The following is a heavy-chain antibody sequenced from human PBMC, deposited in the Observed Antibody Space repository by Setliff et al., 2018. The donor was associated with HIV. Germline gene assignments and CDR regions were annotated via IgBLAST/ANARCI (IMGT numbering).Heavy chain of an antibody. CDR3: ARGMGGSQVGGDAFDI. Sequence: SETLSLTCAVSGYSISSAYYWGWIRQPPGKGLEWIGSIYDSGSTHNNPSLKSRVTISVDTSKNHLSLKLSSVTAADTAVYYCARGMGGSQVGGDAFDIWGQGTTVTVSS. V-gene: IGHV4-38-2*01. CDR2: IYDSGST. D-gene: IGHD1-26*01. J-gene: IGHJ3*02. CDR1: GYSISSAYY.